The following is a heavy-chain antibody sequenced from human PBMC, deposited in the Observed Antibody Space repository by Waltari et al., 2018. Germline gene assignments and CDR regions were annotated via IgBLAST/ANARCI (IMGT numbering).Heavy chain of an antibody. J-gene: IGHJ3*01. V-gene: IGHV3-48*01. CDR3: VRDHRHGFDV. CDR1: GFTLGTFN. CDR2: ITTTSRII. Sequence: VQLIESGGNLIEPGGSLRLSCLAFGFTLGTFNMNWVRQAPGKGLEWIAYITTTSRIISYADSVRGRFTISRDNAKDSLYLQMNSLRPEDTAVYHCVRDHRHGFDVWGQGTMVTVSS.